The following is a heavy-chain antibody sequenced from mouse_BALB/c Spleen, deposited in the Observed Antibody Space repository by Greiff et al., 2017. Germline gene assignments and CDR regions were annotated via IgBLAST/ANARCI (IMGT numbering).Heavy chain of an antibody. CDR3: ARSTTVASMDY. J-gene: IGHJ4*01. CDR2: INPGSGGT. CDR1: GYAFTNYL. Sequence: VQLQQSGAELVRPGTSVKVSCKASGYAFTNYLIEWVKQRPGQGLEWIGVINPGSGGTNYNEKFKGKATLTAVKSSSTAYMQLSSLTSDDSAVYFCARSTTVASMDYWGQGTSVTVSS. V-gene: IGHV1-54*01. D-gene: IGHD1-1*01.